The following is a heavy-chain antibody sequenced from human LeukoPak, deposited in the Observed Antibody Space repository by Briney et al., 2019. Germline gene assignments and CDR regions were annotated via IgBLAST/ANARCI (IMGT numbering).Heavy chain of an antibody. CDR1: GFSFSTYA. V-gene: IGHV3-23*01. CDR2: ITATGRDT. Sequence: PGGSLRLSCVASGFSFSTYAMNWVRQAPGKRLEWVSSITATGRDTYYALSVKGRITIARDNSKNTLYLQMNSLRADDTALYYCAKGTLGSCSGAACYEFDNWGQGTLVTVSS. D-gene: IGHD2-2*01. J-gene: IGHJ4*02. CDR3: AKGTLGSCSGAACYEFDN.